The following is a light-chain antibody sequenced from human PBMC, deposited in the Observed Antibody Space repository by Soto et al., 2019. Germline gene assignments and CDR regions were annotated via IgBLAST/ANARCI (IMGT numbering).Light chain of an antibody. V-gene: IGLV1-47*01. CDR1: SSNIGKNF. CDR2: RND. J-gene: IGLJ1*01. CDR3: AAWDDSLSGSYA. Sequence: QSVLTQPPSASGTPGQWVTISCSGASSNIGKNFVYWYQQLPRTTPKLLISRNDQRPSGVPERFSGSKSGTSASLAISGLRSEDEAEYYCAAWDDSLSGSYAFGTGTKLTVL.